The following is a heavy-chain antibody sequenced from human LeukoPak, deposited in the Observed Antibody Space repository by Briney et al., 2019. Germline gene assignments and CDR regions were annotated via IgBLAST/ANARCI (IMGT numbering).Heavy chain of an antibody. CDR1: AFIFSGHW. J-gene: IGHJ6*02. CDR2: ISYDGRSK. D-gene: IGHD4-11*01. Sequence: GGSLRLSCEGSAFIFSGHWMNWVRQTPGKGLEWVAVISYDGRSKYYGDSVKGRFTISRDNSKNTLYLQMNSLRAEDSAVYYCAKDLGYYSSYYYGMDVWGQGTTVTVSS. CDR3: AKDLGYYSSYYYGMDV. V-gene: IGHV3-30*18.